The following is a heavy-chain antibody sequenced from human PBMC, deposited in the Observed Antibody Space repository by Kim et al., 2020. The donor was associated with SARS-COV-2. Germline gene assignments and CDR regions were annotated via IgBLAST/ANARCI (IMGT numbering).Heavy chain of an antibody. CDR1: GFTFSSYG. Sequence: GGSLRLSCAASGFTFSSYGMHWVRQAPGKGLEWVAVISDDGSNTYYADSVKGRFTISRDNSKNTLYLQMNSLRAEDTAVYYCAIIVGATPFDYWGQGTLGTASS. D-gene: IGHD1-26*01. CDR3: AIIVGATPFDY. CDR2: ISDDGSNT. J-gene: IGHJ4*02. V-gene: IGHV3-30*03.